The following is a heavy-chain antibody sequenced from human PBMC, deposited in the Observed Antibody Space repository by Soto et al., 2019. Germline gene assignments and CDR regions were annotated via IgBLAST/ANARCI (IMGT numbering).Heavy chain of an antibody. Sequence: QVHLEESGGGLVKPGGSLRLSCTASGFTFSDYYMSWIRQAPGKGLEWLAYISGSGSTTYYTDSVKGGFAISRDNARTSLYLQINSLRVEDSAVYYCARSSLTYFEFWGQGTLVTVSS. J-gene: IGHJ4*02. CDR3: ARSSLTYFEF. CDR1: GFTFSDYY. CDR2: ISGSGSTT. V-gene: IGHV3-11*01.